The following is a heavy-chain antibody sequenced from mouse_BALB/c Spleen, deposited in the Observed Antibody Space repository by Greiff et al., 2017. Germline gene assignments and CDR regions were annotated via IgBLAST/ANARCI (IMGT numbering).Heavy chain of an antibody. Sequence: EVQRVESGPGLVKPSQSLSLTCSVTGYSITSGYYWNWIRQFPENKLEWMGYISYDGSNNYNPSLKNRISITRDTSKNQFFLKLNSVTTEDTATYYCARESYYDYDDNYWGQGTTLTVSS. V-gene: IGHV3-6*02. J-gene: IGHJ2*01. CDR3: ARESYYDYDDNY. D-gene: IGHD2-4*01. CDR1: GYSITSGYY. CDR2: ISYDGSN.